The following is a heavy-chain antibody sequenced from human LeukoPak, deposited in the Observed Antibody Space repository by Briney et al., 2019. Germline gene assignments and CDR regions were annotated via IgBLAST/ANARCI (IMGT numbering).Heavy chain of an antibody. Sequence: GGSLRLSCAASGFTFSGSAMHWVRQASGKGLEWVGRIRSKANSYATAYAASVKGRFTISRDDSKNTAYLQMNSLKTEDTAVYYCTRHERDVVVTAISDYWGQGTLVTVSS. J-gene: IGHJ4*02. CDR1: GFTFSGSA. CDR3: TRHERDVVVTAISDY. V-gene: IGHV3-73*01. D-gene: IGHD2-21*02. CDR2: IRSKANSYAT.